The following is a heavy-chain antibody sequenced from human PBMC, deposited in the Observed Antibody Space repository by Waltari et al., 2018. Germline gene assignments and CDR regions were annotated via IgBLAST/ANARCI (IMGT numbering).Heavy chain of an antibody. Sequence: EVQLVESGGGLIQPGGSLRLSCAASGFTFSSNYMSWVRQAPGKGVEWVSVIYSGGSTYYADSVKGRFTISRDNSKNTLYLQMNSLRAEDTAVYYCASAFFDWLLGFDYWGQGTLVTVSS. D-gene: IGHD3-9*01. V-gene: IGHV3-53*01. CDR3: ASAFFDWLLGFDY. J-gene: IGHJ4*02. CDR2: IYSGGST. CDR1: GFTFSSNY.